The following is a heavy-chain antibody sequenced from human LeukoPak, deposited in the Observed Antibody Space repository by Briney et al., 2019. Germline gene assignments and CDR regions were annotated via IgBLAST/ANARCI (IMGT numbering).Heavy chain of an antibody. V-gene: IGHV3-9*01. CDR2: INWNSGRI. D-gene: IGHD5-24*01. CDR1: GFTFDDFA. CDR3: AKDRDGSYYYGMDV. Sequence: SGGSLRLSCAASGFTFDDFAMRWVRQAPGKGLEWVSGINWNSGRIGYADSVKGRFTISRDNAKNSLYLQMNSLRAEDTALYYCAKDRDGSYYYGMDVWGQGTTVTVSS. J-gene: IGHJ6*02.